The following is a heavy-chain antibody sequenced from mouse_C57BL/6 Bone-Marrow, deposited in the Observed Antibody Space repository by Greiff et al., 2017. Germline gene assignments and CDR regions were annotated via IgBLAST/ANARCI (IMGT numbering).Heavy chain of an antibody. CDR2: ILPGSGST. D-gene: IGHD2-1*01. J-gene: IGHJ4*01. CDR3: ARYPPVLWYHGYYAMDY. V-gene: IGHV1-9*01. Sequence: QVQLQQSGAELMKPGASVKLSCKATGYTFTGYWIEWVKQRPGHGLEWIGEILPGSGSTNYNEKFKGKATFTADTSSNTAYMQLSSLTTEDSAIYYCARYPPVLWYHGYYAMDYWGQGTSVTVSS. CDR1: GYTFTGYW.